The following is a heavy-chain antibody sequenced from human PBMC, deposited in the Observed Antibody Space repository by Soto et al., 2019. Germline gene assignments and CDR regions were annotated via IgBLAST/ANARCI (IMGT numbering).Heavy chain of an antibody. J-gene: IGHJ4*02. CDR1: GFILSNYG. CDR3: ARAYCRGGSCYVAGIDY. V-gene: IGHV3-33*01. CDR2: IWYDGSDK. Sequence: PGGSLRLSCAASGFILSNYGMHWVRQAPGKGLEWVAVIWYDGSDKYYADSVKDRFTISRDNSKNTLYLQMNSLRAEDTAVYYCARAYCRGGSCYVAGIDYWGQGTLVTVSS. D-gene: IGHD2-15*01.